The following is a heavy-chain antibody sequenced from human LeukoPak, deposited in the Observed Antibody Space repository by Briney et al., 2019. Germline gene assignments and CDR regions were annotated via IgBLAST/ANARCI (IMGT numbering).Heavy chain of an antibody. V-gene: IGHV4-34*01. CDR2: INHSGST. D-gene: IGHD2-21*02. Sequence: SSETLSLTCAVYGGSFSGYYWSWIRKPPGKGLEWIGEINHSGSTNYNPSLKSRVTISIDTSKNQFSLKLNSVTAADTAVYYCARGLSAIVHWGQGTLVTVSS. CDR1: GGSFSGYY. J-gene: IGHJ4*02. CDR3: ARGLSAIVH.